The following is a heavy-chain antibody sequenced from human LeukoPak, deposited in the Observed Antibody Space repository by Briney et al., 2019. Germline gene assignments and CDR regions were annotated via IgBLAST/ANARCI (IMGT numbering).Heavy chain of an antibody. V-gene: IGHV4-4*09. Sequence: SETLSLTCTVSGGSISNYYWSWIRQPPGKGLEWIGYIYASGSTNYNPSLKSRVTISVDTSKSHFSLRLNSVTAADTAVYYCARHGDVFDAFDIWGQGTMVTGSS. CDR2: IYASGST. CDR3: ARHGDVFDAFDI. D-gene: IGHD2-21*02. CDR1: GGSISNYY. J-gene: IGHJ3*02.